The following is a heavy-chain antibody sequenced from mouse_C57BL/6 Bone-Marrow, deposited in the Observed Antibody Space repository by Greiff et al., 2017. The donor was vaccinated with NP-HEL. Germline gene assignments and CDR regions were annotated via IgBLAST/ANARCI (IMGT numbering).Heavy chain of an antibody. CDR3: ARRLRSAWFAY. J-gene: IGHJ3*01. Sequence: EVQLVESGGGLVKPGGSLKLSCAASGFTFSDYGMHWVRQAPEKGLEWVAYISSGSSTIYYADTVKGRFTISRDNAKNTLFLQMTSLRSEDTAMYYCARRLRSAWFAYWGQGTLVTVSA. CDR2: ISSGSSTI. CDR1: GFTFSDYG. D-gene: IGHD1-1*01. V-gene: IGHV5-17*01.